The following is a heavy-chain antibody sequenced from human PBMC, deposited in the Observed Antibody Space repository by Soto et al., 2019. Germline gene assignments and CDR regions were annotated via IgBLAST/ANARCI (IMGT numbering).Heavy chain of an antibody. CDR1: GGSFSGYY. J-gene: IGHJ4*02. Sequence: QVQLHQWGAGLLKPSETLSLTCAVYGGSFSGYYWSWIRQPPGKGLEWIGEINHSGSTNYNPSLKSRVTISVDTSKNQFSLKLSAVTAADTAVYYCVRYGDGDRPWLYYFDYWGQGTLVTVSS. D-gene: IGHD4-17*01. CDR2: INHSGST. CDR3: VRYGDGDRPWLYYFDY. V-gene: IGHV4-34*01.